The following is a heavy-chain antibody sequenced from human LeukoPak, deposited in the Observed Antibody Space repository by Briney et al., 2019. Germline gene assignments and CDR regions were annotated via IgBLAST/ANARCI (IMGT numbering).Heavy chain of an antibody. CDR3: ARVRYCSSTSCDGWDYFDY. V-gene: IGHV1-18*01. J-gene: IGHJ4*02. CDR2: ISACNGNT. Sequence: ASVKVSCKASGYTFTSYGISWVRQAPGQGLEWMGWISACNGNTNYAQKLQGRVTMTTDTSTSTAYMELRSLRSDDTAVYYCARVRYCSSTSCDGWDYFDYWGQGTLVTVSS. D-gene: IGHD2-2*01. CDR1: GYTFTSYG.